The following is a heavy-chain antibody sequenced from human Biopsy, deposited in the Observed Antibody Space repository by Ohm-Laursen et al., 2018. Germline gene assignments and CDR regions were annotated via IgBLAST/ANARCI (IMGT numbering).Heavy chain of an antibody. J-gene: IGHJ4*02. CDR1: GYTFINYA. V-gene: IGHV1-69*13. D-gene: IGHD1-26*01. Sequence: GASVKVSCKASGYTFINYAISWVRQAPGQGLEWMGGIIPMFGTANYAQMFQGRVTISADESTSTSYMELSSLTTEDTAIYYCARGPHSGSHSCFDYWGQGTLVTVSS. CDR3: ARGPHSGSHSCFDY. CDR2: IIPMFGTA.